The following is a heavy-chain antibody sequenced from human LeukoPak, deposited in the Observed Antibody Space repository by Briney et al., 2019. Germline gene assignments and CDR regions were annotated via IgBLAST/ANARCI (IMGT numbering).Heavy chain of an antibody. CDR2: IIPIFGTA. Sequence: SVKVSCKASGYTFTSYAISWVRQAPGQGLEWMGGIIPIFGTANYAQKFQGRVTITADESTSTAYMELSSLRSEDTAVYYCARAPLGYYGMDVWGQGTTVTVSS. CDR1: GYTFTSYA. CDR3: ARAPLGYYGMDV. J-gene: IGHJ6*02. V-gene: IGHV1-69*13.